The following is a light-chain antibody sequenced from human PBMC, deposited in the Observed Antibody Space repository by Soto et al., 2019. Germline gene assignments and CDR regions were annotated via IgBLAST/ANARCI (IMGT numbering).Light chain of an antibody. CDR3: TERSTWPWT. Sequence: EIVLPQYPATLSLSQGERATLSFSASQSVSSYLAWYQQKPGQAPRLVIYDEFNRATGIPARFSGRGSGTDFTLTISSRDPEDFADFYCTERSTWPWTSGQGTKVEIK. V-gene: IGKV3-11*01. CDR1: QSVSSY. J-gene: IGKJ1*01. CDR2: DEF.